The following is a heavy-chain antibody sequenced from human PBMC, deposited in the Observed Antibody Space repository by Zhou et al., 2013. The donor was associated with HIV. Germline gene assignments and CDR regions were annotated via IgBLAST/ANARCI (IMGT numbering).Heavy chain of an antibody. Sequence: QVQLVQSGAEVKKPGSSVKVSCKASGGTFSSYAISWVRQAPGQGLEWMGRIIPILGIANYAQKFQGRVTITADKSTSTAYMELSSLRSEDTAVYYCARPNSSGYELDYWGQGTLVTVSS. V-gene: IGHV1-69*04. J-gene: IGHJ4*02. D-gene: IGHD3-22*01. CDR1: GGTFSSYA. CDR2: IIPILGIA. CDR3: ARPNSSGYELDY.